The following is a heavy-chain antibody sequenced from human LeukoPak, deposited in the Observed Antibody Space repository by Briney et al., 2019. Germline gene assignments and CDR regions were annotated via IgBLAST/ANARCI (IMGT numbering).Heavy chain of an antibody. Sequence: GRSLRLSCAASGFTFSSYGLHCVRQAPGKGLEWVAIIWYDGSNKYHADSVKGRFTISRDNSKNTLYLQMNSLRAEDTAVYYCARAESTWYSGLDYWGQRTMVTVSS. D-gene: IGHD6-13*01. V-gene: IGHV3-33*01. J-gene: IGHJ4*02. CDR2: IWYDGSNK. CDR3: ARAESTWYSGLDY. CDR1: GFTFSSYG.